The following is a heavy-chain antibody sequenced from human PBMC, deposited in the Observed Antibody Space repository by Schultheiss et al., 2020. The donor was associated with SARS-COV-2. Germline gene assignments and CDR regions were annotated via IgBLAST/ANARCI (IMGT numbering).Heavy chain of an antibody. D-gene: IGHD4-23*01. J-gene: IGHJ4*02. CDR2: IYYSGST. Sequence: SETLSLTCTVSGGSISSYYWNWIRQPPGKGLEWIGYIYYSGSTNYNPSLKSRVTISGDTSKNHFSLKLSSVTAADTAVYYCARTTVAPPDYWGQGTLVTVSS. V-gene: IGHV4-59*08. CDR1: GGSISSYY. CDR3: ARTTVAPPDY.